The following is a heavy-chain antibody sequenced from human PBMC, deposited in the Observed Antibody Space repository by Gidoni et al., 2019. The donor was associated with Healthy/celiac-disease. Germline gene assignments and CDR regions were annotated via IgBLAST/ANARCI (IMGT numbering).Heavy chain of an antibody. J-gene: IGHJ4*02. V-gene: IGHV3-30*18. CDR2: ISYDGSNK. CDR3: AKPYTMAYFDY. CDR1: GFTFSSYG. D-gene: IGHD3-10*01. Sequence: QVQLVESGGGVVHPGRSLRLSCAASGFTFSSYGMTWVRQAPGKGLEWVAVISYDGSNKYYADSVKGRFTISRDNSKNTLYLQMNSLRAEDTAVYYCAKPYTMAYFDYWGQGTLVTVSS.